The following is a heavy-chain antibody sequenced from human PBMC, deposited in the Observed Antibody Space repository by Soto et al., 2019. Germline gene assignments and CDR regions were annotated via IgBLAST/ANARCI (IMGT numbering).Heavy chain of an antibody. CDR3: ASDQINLNVFDF. J-gene: IGHJ3*01. V-gene: IGHV4-34*01. CDR1: GVSFSGFS. CDR2: INHSGST. Sequence: QVQLQQWGAGLLKPSETLSLTCAVYGVSFSGFSWSWIRQPPGKGLEWIGEINHSGSTNYNPSLKSRVTMSVDTSKNHFSLKLRSVTAADTAVYYCASDQINLNVFDFWGQGTMVTVSS.